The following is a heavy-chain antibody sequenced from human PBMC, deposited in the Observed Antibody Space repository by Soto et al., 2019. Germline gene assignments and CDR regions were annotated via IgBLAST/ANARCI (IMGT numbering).Heavy chain of an antibody. V-gene: IGHV3-43*01. D-gene: IGHD1-1*01. CDR2: INRDGDNT. CDR1: GFSFYEYS. J-gene: IGHJ4*02. CDR3: VKALAQSSWNDRLDW. Sequence: GGSLRLSCAASGFSFYEYSMHWVRQAPGKGLEWVSLINRDGDNTYYADSVKGRFTISRDNSKNSLYLHMSSLRIEDTAFYYCVKALAQSSWNDRLDWWGQGTRVAVSS.